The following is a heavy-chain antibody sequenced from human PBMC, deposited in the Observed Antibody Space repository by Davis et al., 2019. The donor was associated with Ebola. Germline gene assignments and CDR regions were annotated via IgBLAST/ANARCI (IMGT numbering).Heavy chain of an antibody. V-gene: IGHV1-69*04. Sequence: SVKVSCKASGGTFSSYAISWVRQAPGQGLEWMGRIIPILGIANYAQKFQGRVTITADKSTSTAYMELSSLRSEDTAVYYCASGSIAARYWFDPWGQGTLVTVSS. D-gene: IGHD6-6*01. CDR2: IIPILGIA. CDR1: GGTFSSYA. CDR3: ASGSIAARYWFDP. J-gene: IGHJ5*02.